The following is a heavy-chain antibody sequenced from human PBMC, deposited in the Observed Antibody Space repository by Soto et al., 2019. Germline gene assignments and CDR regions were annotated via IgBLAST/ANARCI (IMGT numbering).Heavy chain of an antibody. J-gene: IGHJ6*02. Sequence: ASVKVSCKASGYTFTSYGISWVRQAPGQGLEWMGWISAYNGNTNYAQKLQGRVTMTTDTSTSTAYMELSRLRSDDTAVYYCARDQGGTTVTSYSYYGMDVWGQGTTVTVSS. CDR2: ISAYNGNT. CDR1: GYTFTSYG. CDR3: ARDQGGTTVTSYSYYGMDV. V-gene: IGHV1-18*01. D-gene: IGHD4-17*01.